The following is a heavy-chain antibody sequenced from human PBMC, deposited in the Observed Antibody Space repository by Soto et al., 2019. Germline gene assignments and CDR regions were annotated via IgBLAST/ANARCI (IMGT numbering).Heavy chain of an antibody. V-gene: IGHV4-34*01. CDR2: INHSGST. CDR1: GGSFSGYY. D-gene: IGHD1-7*01. J-gene: IGHJ4*02. Sequence: SETLSLTCAVYGGSFSGYYWSWIRQPPGKGLEWIGEINHSGSTNYNPSLKSRVTISVDTSKNQFSLKLSSVTAADTAVYYCAYARTRLYYFDYRDQGXLVTVS. CDR3: AYARTRLYYFDY.